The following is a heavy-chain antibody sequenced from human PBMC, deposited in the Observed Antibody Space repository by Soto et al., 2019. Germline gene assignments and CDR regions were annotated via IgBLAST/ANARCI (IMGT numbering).Heavy chain of an antibody. D-gene: IGHD1-26*01. J-gene: IGHJ4*02. CDR3: ARSAVGATKSGFDS. V-gene: IGHV4-31*03. CDR1: GDSINNGGHY. Sequence: QVQLQESGPGLVKPSQTLSLTCNVSGDSINNGGHYWSWIRQPPGKGLEWIGFIYYSGTTYYNPSLKSRVTISGHTSKIQFILKLNSVTAADTSVYYCARSAVGATKSGFDSWGQGTLVTVSS. CDR2: IYYSGTT.